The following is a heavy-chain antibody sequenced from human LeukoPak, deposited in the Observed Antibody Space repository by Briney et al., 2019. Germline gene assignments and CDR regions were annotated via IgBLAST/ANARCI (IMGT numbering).Heavy chain of an antibody. CDR3: ARVTACNPVQVRDRSPCEDAFDI. D-gene: IGHD3-10*01. CDR2: IYTSGST. Sequence: PSQTLSLTCTVSGGSISSGSYYWSWIRQPAGKGLEWIGRIYTSGSTNYNPSLKSRVTISVDTSKNQFSLKLSSVTAADTAVYYCARVTACNPVQVRDRSPCEDAFDIWGQGTMVTVSS. J-gene: IGHJ3*02. CDR1: GGSISSGSYY. V-gene: IGHV4-61*02.